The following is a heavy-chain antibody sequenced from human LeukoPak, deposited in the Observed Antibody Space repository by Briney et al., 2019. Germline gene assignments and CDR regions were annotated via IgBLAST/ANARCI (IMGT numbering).Heavy chain of an antibody. CDR2: IYYSGST. CDR3: ARAGNSYYYGMDV. V-gene: IGHV4-31*03. Sequence: SQTLSITCTVSGGSISSGGYSWSWIRQHPGKGLEWIGYIYYSGSTYYNPSLKSRVTISVDTSKDQFSLKLSSVTAADTAVYYCARAGNSYYYGMDVWGQGTTVTVSS. CDR1: GGSISSGGYS. J-gene: IGHJ6*02. D-gene: IGHD3-10*01.